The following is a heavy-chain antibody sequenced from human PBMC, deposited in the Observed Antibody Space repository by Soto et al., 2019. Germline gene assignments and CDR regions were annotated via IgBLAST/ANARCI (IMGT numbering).Heavy chain of an antibody. J-gene: IGHJ4*02. CDR2: VNPILSMS. D-gene: IGHD3-10*01. CDR3: ATSYGSGYRAFDF. CDR1: GDTFNFYS. V-gene: IGHV1-69*04. Sequence: QVQLVQSGAEVKRPGSSVKVSCKASGDTFNFYSINWVRQAPGLGLEWMGRVNPILSMSNYAQRFQGRDPMTADKSTSTAYMELSGLRSEDTAIYYCATSYGSGYRAFDFWGQGALVTVSS.